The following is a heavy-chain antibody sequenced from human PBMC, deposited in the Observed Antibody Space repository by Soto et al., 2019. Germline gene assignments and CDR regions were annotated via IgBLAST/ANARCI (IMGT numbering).Heavy chain of an antibody. CDR2: IKSKTDGGTT. CDR1: GFTFSNAW. J-gene: IGHJ6*02. D-gene: IGHD3-16*01. CDR3: TTGTYMITFGGVLYSYYGMDV. V-gene: IGHV3-15*07. Sequence: EVQLVESGGGLVKPGGSLRLSCAASGFTFSNAWMNWVRQAPGKGLEGVGRIKSKTDGGTTDYAAPVKGRFTISRDDSKNTLYLQMNSLETEDTAVYYCTTGTYMITFGGVLYSYYGMDVWGQGTTFTVSS.